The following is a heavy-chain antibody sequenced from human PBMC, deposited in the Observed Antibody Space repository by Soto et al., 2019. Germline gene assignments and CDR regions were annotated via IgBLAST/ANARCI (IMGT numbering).Heavy chain of an antibody. V-gene: IGHV1-18*01. CDR3: ARDLFAYSSSWGYFDY. D-gene: IGHD6-13*01. J-gene: IGHJ4*02. CDR2: ISAYNGNT. Sequence: GALVKVACKTSCYTFTIYGISWVRQNTGQGLEWMGWISAYNGNTNYAQKLQGRVTMTTDTSTSTAYMELRSLRSDDTAVYYCARDLFAYSSSWGYFDYWGQGTLVTVSS. CDR1: CYTFTIYG.